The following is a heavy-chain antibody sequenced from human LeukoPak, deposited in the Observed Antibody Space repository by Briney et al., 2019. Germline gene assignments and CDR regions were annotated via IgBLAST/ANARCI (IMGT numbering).Heavy chain of an antibody. CDR1: GFTVSYNY. CDR2: IYSGGST. D-gene: IGHD2-15*01. V-gene: IGHV3-66*01. Sequence: GGSLRLSCAASGFTVSYNYMTWVRQAPGKGLEWVSVIYSGGSTYYADSVKGRFTISRDNAKNSLYLQMNSLRAEDTAVYYCARDRIAEDWGQGTLVTVSS. CDR3: ARDRIAED. J-gene: IGHJ4*02.